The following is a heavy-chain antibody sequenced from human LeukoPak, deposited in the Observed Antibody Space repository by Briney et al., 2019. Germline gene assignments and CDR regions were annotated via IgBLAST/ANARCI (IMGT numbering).Heavy chain of an antibody. CDR3: ARGYYDSSGYYTLFDY. D-gene: IGHD3-22*01. J-gene: IGHJ4*02. V-gene: IGHV3-21*01. CDR1: GFTFSSYS. CDR2: ISSSSSYI. Sequence: GGSLGLSCAASGFTFSSYSMNWVRQAPGKGLEWVSSISSSSSYIYYADSVKGRFTISRDNAKNSLYLQMNSLRAEDTAVYYCARGYYDSSGYYTLFDYWGQGTLVTVSS.